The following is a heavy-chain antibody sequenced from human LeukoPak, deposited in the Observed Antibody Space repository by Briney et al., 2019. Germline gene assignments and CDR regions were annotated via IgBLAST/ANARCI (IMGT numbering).Heavy chain of an antibody. J-gene: IGHJ6*04. D-gene: IGHD4-17*01. Sequence: PSETLSLTCAVYGGSFSGYYWSWIRQPPGKGLEWSGEINHSGSTNYNPSLKSRVTISVDTSKNQFSLKLSSVTAADTAVYYCARSSYGARRGVWGKGTTVTVSS. CDR3: ARSSYGARRGV. CDR2: INHSGST. V-gene: IGHV4-34*01. CDR1: GGSFSGYY.